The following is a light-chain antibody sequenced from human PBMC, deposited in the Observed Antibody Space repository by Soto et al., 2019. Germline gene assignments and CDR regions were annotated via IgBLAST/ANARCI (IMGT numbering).Light chain of an antibody. V-gene: IGKV1-5*01. CDR2: DAS. CDR1: QSVSSW. CDR3: QQYNKYSWT. J-gene: IGKJ1*01. Sequence: DIQMTQSPSTLSASVGDRVTITCRASQSVSSWLAWYQQKPGKAPKLLIYDASNLESGVPSRFSGSGSGTEFTLTVSSLQPDDVATCYCQQYNKYSWTFGQGTKVEVK.